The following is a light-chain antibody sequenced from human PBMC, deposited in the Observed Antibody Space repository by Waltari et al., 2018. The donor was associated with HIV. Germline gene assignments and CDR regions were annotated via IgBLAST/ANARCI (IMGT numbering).Light chain of an antibody. CDR2: QDS. Sequence: SYELTQPPSVSVSPGQTASITCSGDKLGDKYACWYQQKPGQSPVLVIYQDSKRPSGIPERFSGSNSGNTATLTISGTQAMDEADYYCQAWDSSTAVVFGGGTKLTV. CDR1: KLGDKY. J-gene: IGLJ2*01. CDR3: QAWDSSTAVV. V-gene: IGLV3-1*01.